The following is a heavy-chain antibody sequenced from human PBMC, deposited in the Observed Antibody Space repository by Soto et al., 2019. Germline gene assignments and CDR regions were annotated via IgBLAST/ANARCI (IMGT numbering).Heavy chain of an antibody. V-gene: IGHV5-10-1*01. D-gene: IGHD3-22*01. Sequence: PGEYLKISCKGSGYSFAGYWITWVRQKPGKGLEWMGRIDPSDSQTYYSPSFRGHVTISVTKSITTVFLQLSSLRASDTAMYYCARQIYDSDTGPNFQYYFDSWGQGTPVTVSS. J-gene: IGHJ4*02. CDR1: GYSFAGYW. CDR3: ARQIYDSDTGPNFQYYFDS. CDR2: IDPSDSQT.